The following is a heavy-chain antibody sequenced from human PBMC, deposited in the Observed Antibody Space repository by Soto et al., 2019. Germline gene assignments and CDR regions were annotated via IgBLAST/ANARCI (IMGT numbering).Heavy chain of an antibody. CDR3: ARDYCSTSSGYYY. J-gene: IGHJ4*02. D-gene: IGHD2-2*01. V-gene: IGHV3-33*01. CDR2: IWYDGSKR. CDR1: GFTFTDFG. Sequence: PGGSLRLSCTASGFTFTDFGMHWVRQAPGKGLEWVALIWYDGSKRYYADSVKGRFTISRDTSKNVVYLQMNSLRAEDTALYYCARDYCSTSSGYYYWGQGGLVTVSS.